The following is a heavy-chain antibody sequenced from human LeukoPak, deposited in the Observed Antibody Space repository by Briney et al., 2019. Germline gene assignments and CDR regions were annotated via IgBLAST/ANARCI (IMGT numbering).Heavy chain of an antibody. CDR1: GFTFSSYS. J-gene: IGHJ4*02. CDR3: ARIHYGSGSYFDY. Sequence: GGSLRLSCVASGFTFSSYSMNWVRQAPGQGLEWISYISYTSITIYYADFVKGRFTISRDNAKNSLYLQMNSLRAEDTAVYYCARIHYGSGSYFDYWGQGTLVTVSS. D-gene: IGHD3-10*01. CDR2: ISYTSITI. V-gene: IGHV3-48*04.